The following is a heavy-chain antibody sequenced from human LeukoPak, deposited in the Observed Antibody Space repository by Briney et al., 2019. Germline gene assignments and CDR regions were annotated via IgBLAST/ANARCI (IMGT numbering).Heavy chain of an antibody. Sequence: PGGSLRLSCAASGFTFSSYGMHWVRKAPGKGLEGVAVIWYDGSNKYYADSVKGRFTISRDNSKNTLYLQLNSLRAEDTAVYYCARDTSSGCDYWGQGTLVTVSS. CDR2: IWYDGSNK. D-gene: IGHD6-19*01. J-gene: IGHJ4*02. CDR3: ARDTSSGCDY. V-gene: IGHV3-33*01. CDR1: GFTFSSYG.